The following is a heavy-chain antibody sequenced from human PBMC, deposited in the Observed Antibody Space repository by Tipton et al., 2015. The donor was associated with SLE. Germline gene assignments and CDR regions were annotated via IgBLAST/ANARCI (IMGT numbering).Heavy chain of an antibody. J-gene: IGHJ1*01. CDR1: GYSISSGYY. CDR2: IYHSGSI. D-gene: IGHD2-2*01. CDR3: AVGYCSSVSCQREYFQH. Sequence: LRLSCTVSGYSISSGYYWGWIRQPPGKGLEWIGTIYHSGSIYHNPSLKSRVTISVDTSKNQFSLKLNSVTAADTAVYYCAVGYCSSVSCQREYFQHWGQGTLVTVSS. V-gene: IGHV4-38-2*02.